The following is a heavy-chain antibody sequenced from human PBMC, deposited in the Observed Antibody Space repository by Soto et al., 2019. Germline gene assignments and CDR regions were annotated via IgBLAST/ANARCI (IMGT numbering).Heavy chain of an antibody. CDR2: IIPSLGIA. CDR1: GGTFSSYT. J-gene: IGHJ4*02. V-gene: IGHV1-69*08. CDR3: ARDDGGYSYGTDY. Sequence: QVQLVQSGAEVKKPGSSVKVSCKASGGTFSSYTISWVRQAPGQGLEWMGRIIPSLGIANYAQKFQGRVTITADKSTSTAYMELSSLRSEDTAVYYCARDDGGYSYGTDYWGQGTLVTVSS. D-gene: IGHD5-18*01.